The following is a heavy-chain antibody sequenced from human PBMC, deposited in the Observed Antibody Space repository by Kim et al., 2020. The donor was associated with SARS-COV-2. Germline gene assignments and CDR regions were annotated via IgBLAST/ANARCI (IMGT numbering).Heavy chain of an antibody. Sequence: TKYSPAQKSRVTISRETSKNQCSLKLKSVTAAKTAVYYCARGIIHTSRIDPWGQGALVTVSS. D-gene: IGHD3-10*01. CDR3: ARGIIHTSRIDP. J-gene: IGHJ5*02. CDR2: T. V-gene: IGHV4-59*09.